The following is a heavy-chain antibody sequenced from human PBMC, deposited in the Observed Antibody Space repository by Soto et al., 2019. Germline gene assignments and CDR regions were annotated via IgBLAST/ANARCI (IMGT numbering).Heavy chain of an antibody. J-gene: IGHJ4*02. D-gene: IGHD2-21*01. CDR3: ARGGTVWDY. Sequence: QVQLVESGGGVVQPGRSLRLSCAASGFTFSSYAMPWVRQAPGKGLEWVAVISYDGSNKYYADSVKGRFTISRDNSKNTLYLQMNSLRAEDTAVYYCARGGTVWDYWGQGTLVTVSS. CDR2: ISYDGSNK. V-gene: IGHV3-30-3*01. CDR1: GFTFSSYA.